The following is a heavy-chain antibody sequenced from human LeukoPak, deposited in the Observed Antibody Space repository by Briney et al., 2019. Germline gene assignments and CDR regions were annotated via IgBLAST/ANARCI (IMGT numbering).Heavy chain of an antibody. J-gene: IGHJ6*03. CDR2: INHSGST. Sequence: SETLSLTCAVYGGSFSGYYWSWIRQPPGKGLEWIGEINHSGSTNYNPSLKSRVTISVDTSKNQFSLKLSSVTAADTAVYYCARGRGYTRYYYYYMDVWDKGTTVTVSS. CDR1: GGSFSGYY. V-gene: IGHV4-34*01. CDR3: ARGRGYTRYYYYYMDV. D-gene: IGHD2-15*01.